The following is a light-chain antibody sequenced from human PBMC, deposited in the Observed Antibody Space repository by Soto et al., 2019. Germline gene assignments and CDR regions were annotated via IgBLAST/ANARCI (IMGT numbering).Light chain of an antibody. CDR2: EVS. CDR3: CAYTSSTTPL. CDR1: SSDVGGYHY. Sequence: QSALTQPASVSGSPGQSITISCTGSSSDVGGYHYVSWYQQYPGAAPKLVISEVSNRPSGVSNRFSGSKSGNTASLTISGLQAEDEADYYCCAYTSSTTPLFGGGTKLTVL. V-gene: IGLV2-14*01. J-gene: IGLJ2*01.